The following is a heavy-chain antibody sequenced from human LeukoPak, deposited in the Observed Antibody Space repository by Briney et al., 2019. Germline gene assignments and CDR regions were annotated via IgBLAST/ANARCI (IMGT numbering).Heavy chain of an antibody. V-gene: IGHV1-24*01. CDR2: FDPEDGET. CDR1: GYTLTELS. J-gene: IGHJ5*02. D-gene: IGHD1-26*01. Sequence: ASVEVSCKVSGYTLTELSMHWVRQAPGKGLEWMGGFDPEDGETIYAQKFQGRVTMTEDTSTDTAYMELSSLRSEDAAVYYCATGRPARGWFDPWGQGTLVTVSS. CDR3: ATGRPARGWFDP.